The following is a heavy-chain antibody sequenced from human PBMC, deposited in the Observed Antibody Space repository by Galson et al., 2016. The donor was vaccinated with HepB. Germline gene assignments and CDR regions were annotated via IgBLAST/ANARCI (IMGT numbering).Heavy chain of an antibody. D-gene: IGHD3-9*01. CDR2: ISGYSGHT. Sequence: SVKVSCKASGYTFTNYGINWVRQAPGQGLEWMGWISGYSGHTNYAQKLQGRVTMTTDTSTSTAYMELRSLGSADTAVYYCARWAPGFDWLSNPQQFDYWGQGTLVTVSS. CDR1: GYTFTNYG. J-gene: IGHJ4*02. V-gene: IGHV1-18*01. CDR3: ARWAPGFDWLSNPQQFDY.